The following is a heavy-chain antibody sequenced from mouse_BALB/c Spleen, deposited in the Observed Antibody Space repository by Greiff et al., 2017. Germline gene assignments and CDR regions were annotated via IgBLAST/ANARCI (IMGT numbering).Heavy chain of an antibody. CDR2: ISSGSSTI. J-gene: IGHJ4*01. V-gene: IGHV5-17*02. D-gene: IGHD1-1*01. CDR3: ARPYYYGSSYGYAMDY. CDR1: GFTFSSFG. Sequence: EVKVVESGGGLVQPGGSRKLSCAASGFTFSSFGMHWVRQAPEKGLEWVAYISSGSSTIYYPDTVKGRFTISRDNPKNTLFLQMTSLRSEDTAMYYCARPYYYGSSYGYAMDYWGQGTSVTVSS.